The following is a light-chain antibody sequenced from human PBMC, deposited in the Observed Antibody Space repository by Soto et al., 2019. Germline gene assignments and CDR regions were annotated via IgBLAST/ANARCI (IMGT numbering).Light chain of an antibody. Sequence: EIEIAQSPHTLSVSPGERATLSCRASQSISSKLAWYQQRPGQAPRLLIYGASTRATGVPVRFRGGGSGTEFTLTISGLQSEDFAVYCCQQYDKWSPAFGRGTKVDIK. CDR1: QSISSK. CDR2: GAS. V-gene: IGKV3-15*01. J-gene: IGKJ4*01. CDR3: QQYDKWSPA.